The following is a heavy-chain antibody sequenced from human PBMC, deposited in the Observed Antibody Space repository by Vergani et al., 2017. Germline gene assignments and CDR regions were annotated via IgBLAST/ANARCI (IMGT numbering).Heavy chain of an antibody. CDR3: ARGYGSGSYYQY. D-gene: IGHD3-10*01. Sequence: QVQLVQSGAEVKKPGASVKVSCKASGYTFTSFYIHWVRQAPGQGLEWVGIINPSGGSPTYTQKFQGRVTMTRDTSTSTVYMELSSLRSGDTAVYYCARGYGSGSYYQYWGQGTLVTVSS. J-gene: IGHJ4*02. CDR1: GYTFTSFY. V-gene: IGHV1-46*03. CDR2: INPSGGSP.